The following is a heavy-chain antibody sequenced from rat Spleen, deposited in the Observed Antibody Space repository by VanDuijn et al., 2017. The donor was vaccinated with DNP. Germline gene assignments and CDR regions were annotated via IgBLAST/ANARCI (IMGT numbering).Heavy chain of an antibody. CDR1: GYSITRTY. D-gene: IGHD1-3*01. V-gene: IGHV3-1*01. Sequence: EVQLQESGPGLVKPSQSLSLTCSVTGYSITRTYWGWIRKFPGNKMEYIGHISYSGGTHYNPSLKSRISITRDTSKNQFFLQVNSVTTEDTATYFCATYYGFNSYFFDYWGQGVMVTVSS. CDR3: ATYYGFNSYFFDY. J-gene: IGHJ2*01. CDR2: ISYSGGT.